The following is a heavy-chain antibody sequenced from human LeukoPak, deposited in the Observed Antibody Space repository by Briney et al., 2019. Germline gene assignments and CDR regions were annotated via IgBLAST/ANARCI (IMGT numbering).Heavy chain of an antibody. Sequence: GGSLRLSCAASGFTFSNAWMSWVRQAPGKGLEWVGRIKSKTDGGTTDYAAPVKGRFTISRDDSKNTLYLQMNSLKTEDTAVYYCTTDGPPQVLRFSLDWYYYMDVWGKGTTVTVSS. V-gene: IGHV3-15*01. CDR3: TTDGPPQVLRFSLDWYYYMDV. D-gene: IGHD3-3*01. J-gene: IGHJ6*03. CDR2: IKSKTDGGTT. CDR1: GFTFSNAW.